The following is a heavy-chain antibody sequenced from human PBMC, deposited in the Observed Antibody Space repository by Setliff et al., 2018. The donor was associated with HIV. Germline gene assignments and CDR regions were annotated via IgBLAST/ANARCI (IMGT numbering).Heavy chain of an antibody. Sequence: ASVKVSCKASGYTFTNYYMHWVRQAPGQGPEWMGIINPSGGSTTYAQKFQGRVTITADESTSTAYMELSSLRSEDTAVYYCARGIRGSSQGYYYYYMDVWGKGTTVTVSS. CDR1: GYTFTNYY. CDR2: INPSGGST. V-gene: IGHV1-46*01. J-gene: IGHJ6*03. CDR3: ARGIRGSSQGYYYYYMDV. D-gene: IGHD6-6*01.